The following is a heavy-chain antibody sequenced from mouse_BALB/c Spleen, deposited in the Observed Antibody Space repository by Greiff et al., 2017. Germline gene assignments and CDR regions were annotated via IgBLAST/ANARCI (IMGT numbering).Heavy chain of an antibody. V-gene: IGHV7-3*02. D-gene: IGHD1-1*01. CDR1: GFTFTDYY. J-gene: IGHJ1*01. Sequence: EVKVVESGGGLVQPGGSLRLSCATSGFTFTDYYMSWVRQPPGKALEWLGFIRNKANGYTTEYSASVKGRFTISRDNSQSILYLQMNTLRAEDSATYYCARAPITTVVATYDWYFDVWGGGTTVTVSS. CDR3: ARAPITTVVATYDWYFDV. CDR2: IRNKANGYTT.